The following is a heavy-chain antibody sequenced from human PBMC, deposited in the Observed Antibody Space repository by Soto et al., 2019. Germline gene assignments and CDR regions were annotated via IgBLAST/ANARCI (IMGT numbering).Heavy chain of an antibody. CDR3: ATDTLFDLEKNYHGMAV. J-gene: IGHJ6*02. V-gene: IGHV1-8*01. CDR2: MNPNTGYT. D-gene: IGHD2-2*02. Sequence: EASVKVSCKASGYTFISSEIVWVRQATGQGLEWVGLMNPNTGYTEPAGKFQGRVTMTEDTSTDTAYMELSSLRSDDTAVYYCATDTLFDLEKNYHGMAVWGQGTTVTVSS. CDR1: GYTFISSE.